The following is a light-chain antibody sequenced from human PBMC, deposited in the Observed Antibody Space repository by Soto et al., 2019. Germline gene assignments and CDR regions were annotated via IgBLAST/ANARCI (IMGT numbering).Light chain of an antibody. Sequence: IQLTQSPSPLSASVGDRVTIAYRASQDISNFLARYQQRPGKAPKLLIYSASTLQTGVPSRFSGSGSGTDFTLTSSSLQPEDFATYYCQQVKSYPYTSGQGTKLEI. J-gene: IGKJ2*01. CDR2: SAS. V-gene: IGKV1-9*01. CDR1: QDISNF. CDR3: QQVKSYPYT.